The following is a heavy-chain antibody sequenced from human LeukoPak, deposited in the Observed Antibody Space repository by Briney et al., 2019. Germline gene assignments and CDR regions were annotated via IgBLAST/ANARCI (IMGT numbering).Heavy chain of an antibody. V-gene: IGHV3-23*01. D-gene: IGHD3-10*01. CDR2: ISGTVSGERT. CDR1: GFTFSSYA. CDR3: LCYYASATFY. Sequence: GGSLRLSCAASGFTFSSYAMSWVRQAPGKGLEWVSDISGTVSGERTYYADSVKGRFTISRDNSKNTLYLQMNGLRADDTAVYYCLCYYASATFYWGQGTLVTVSS. J-gene: IGHJ4*02.